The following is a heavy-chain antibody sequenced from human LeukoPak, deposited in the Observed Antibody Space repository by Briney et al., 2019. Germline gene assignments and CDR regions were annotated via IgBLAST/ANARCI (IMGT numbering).Heavy chain of an antibody. J-gene: IGHJ4*02. Sequence: GGSLRLSSAASGFTFSSYGMHWVRQAPGTGLEGVTVIWYDGSNKYYAESVKGRFTISRDKSKNTLYLQMSSLRAEDTAVYYCARDTIAAAGTADYWGQGTLVTVSS. CDR3: ARDTIAAAGTADY. CDR2: IWYDGSNK. V-gene: IGHV3-33*01. CDR1: GFTFSSYG. D-gene: IGHD6-13*01.